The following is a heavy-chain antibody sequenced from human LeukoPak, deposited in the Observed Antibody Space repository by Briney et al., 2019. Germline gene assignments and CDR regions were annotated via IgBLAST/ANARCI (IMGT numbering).Heavy chain of an antibody. CDR1: GFTFSSYS. V-gene: IGHV3-48*01. CDR2: ISSSSSTT. J-gene: IGHJ4*02. D-gene: IGHD3-22*01. CDR3: AREASRRSDDGSGFSDY. Sequence: GGSLRLSCAASGFTFSSYSMNCVRQAPGKGLEWVSNISSSSSTTYYADSVKGRFTISRDNAKNSLYLQMNSLRAEDTAVYYCAREASRRSDDGSGFSDYWGQGTLVTVSS.